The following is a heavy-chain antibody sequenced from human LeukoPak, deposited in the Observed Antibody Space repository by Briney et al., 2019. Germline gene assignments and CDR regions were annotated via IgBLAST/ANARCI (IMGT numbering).Heavy chain of an antibody. D-gene: IGHD3-3*01. Sequence: GSLRLSCAASGFTFSSYGMHWIRQAPGKGLEWVAFIRYDGSNKYYADSVKGRFTISRDNSKNTLYLQMNSLRAEDTAVYYCAKDGTLYDFWSGYYFDYWGQGTLVTVSS. V-gene: IGHV3-30*02. CDR3: AKDGTLYDFWSGYYFDY. CDR1: GFTFSSYG. J-gene: IGHJ4*02. CDR2: IRYDGSNK.